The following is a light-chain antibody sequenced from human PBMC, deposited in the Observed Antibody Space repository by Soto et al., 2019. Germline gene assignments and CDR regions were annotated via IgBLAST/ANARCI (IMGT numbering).Light chain of an antibody. CDR3: LQDYNFPRT. CDR2: AAS. Sequence: PMTQSPSSLSASVGDRVTITCRASQDIRNDLGWYQQKPGKAPKLLIYAASTLQSGVPSRFSGSGSGIHFTLTISSLQPEDFATYYCLQDYNFPRTFGQGTKVEIK. V-gene: IGKV1-6*01. CDR1: QDIRND. J-gene: IGKJ1*01.